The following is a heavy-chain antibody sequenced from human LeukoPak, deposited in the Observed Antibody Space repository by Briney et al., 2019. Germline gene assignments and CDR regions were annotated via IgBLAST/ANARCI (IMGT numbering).Heavy chain of an antibody. CDR3: TNLPTY. V-gene: IGHV3-66*02. CDR2: IYSDGST. Sequence: GGSLRLSCAASGFTVSSNYMTWVRQAPGKGLEWVSVIYSDGSTFHADSVKGRFTISRDNSKNTLYLQMDSLRPEDTAVYYCTNLPTYWGQGTLVTVSS. CDR1: GFTVSSNY. J-gene: IGHJ4*02.